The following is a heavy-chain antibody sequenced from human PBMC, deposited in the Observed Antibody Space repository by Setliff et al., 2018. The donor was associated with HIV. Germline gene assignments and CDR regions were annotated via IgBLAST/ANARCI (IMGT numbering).Heavy chain of an antibody. V-gene: IGHV4-34*01. CDR3: ARDRMPMASWVPDK. Sequence: SETLSLTCAVYGGSFSGYYWSWIRQPPGKGLEWIGSIYHSESTYYNPSLKSRVTISVDTSKNQFSLELTSVTAADTAVYYCARDRMPMASWVPDKWGQGTLVTVS. J-gene: IGHJ4*02. CDR2: IYHSEST. CDR1: GGSFSGYY. D-gene: IGHD2-2*01.